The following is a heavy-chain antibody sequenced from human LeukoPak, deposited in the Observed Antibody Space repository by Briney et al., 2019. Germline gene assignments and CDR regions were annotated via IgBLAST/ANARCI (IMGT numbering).Heavy chain of an antibody. V-gene: IGHV1-69*01. CDR2: IIPIFGTA. Sequence: SVKVSCKASGGTFSSYAITWVRQAPGQGLERMGGIIPIFGTANYAQKFQGRVTITADESTSTAYMELSSLRSEDTAVYYCARGEGREDIVVVPAAMFDYWGQGTLVTVSS. CDR3: ARGEGREDIVVVPAAMFDY. D-gene: IGHD2-2*01. J-gene: IGHJ4*02. CDR1: GGTFSSYA.